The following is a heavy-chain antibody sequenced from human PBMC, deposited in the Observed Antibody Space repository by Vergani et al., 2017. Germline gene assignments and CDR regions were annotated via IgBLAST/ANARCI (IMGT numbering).Heavy chain of an antibody. V-gene: IGHV4-34*01. J-gene: IGHJ5*02. CDR2: INHSGST. Sequence: QVQLQQWGAGLLKPSETLSLTCAVYGVSFSGYYWSWIRQPPGKGLEWIGEINHSGSTNYNPSLKGRVTIAVDTSKNQFSLKLRSVTAADTAVYYCARGNPNWIDPWGQGTLVTVSS. CDR1: GVSFSGYY. CDR3: ARGNPNWIDP.